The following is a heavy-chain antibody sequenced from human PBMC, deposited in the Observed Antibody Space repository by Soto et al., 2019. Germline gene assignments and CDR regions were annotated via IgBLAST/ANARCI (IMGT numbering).Heavy chain of an antibody. Sequence: EVQLVESGGGLVQPGESLRLSCEASGFTFSIYWMSWVRQAPGKGLEWVASVTHGGSEKYYVDSVKGRFTISRDNAKNSIYLQMNRLRAEDTAVYYCTRDPTRRSDYWGQGTLVTVFS. V-gene: IGHV3-7*01. CDR2: VTHGGSEK. J-gene: IGHJ4*02. CDR3: TRDPTRRSDY. D-gene: IGHD1-1*01. CDR1: GFTFSIYW.